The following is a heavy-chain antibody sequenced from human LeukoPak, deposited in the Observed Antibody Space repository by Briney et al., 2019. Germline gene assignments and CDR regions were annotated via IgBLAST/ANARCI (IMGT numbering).Heavy chain of an antibody. CDR3: AREITMVRGVINPLFDY. D-gene: IGHD3-10*01. J-gene: IGHJ4*02. V-gene: IGHV4-39*07. Sequence: SETLSLTCTVSGGSISSSSYYWGWIRQPPGKGLEWIGSIYYSGSTYYNPSLKSRVTISVDTSKNQFSLKLSSVTAADTAVYYCAREITMVRGVINPLFDYWGQGTLVTVSS. CDR2: IYYSGST. CDR1: GGSISSSSYY.